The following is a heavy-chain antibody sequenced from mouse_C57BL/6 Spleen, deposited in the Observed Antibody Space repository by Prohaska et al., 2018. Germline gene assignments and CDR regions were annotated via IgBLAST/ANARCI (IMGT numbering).Heavy chain of an antibody. V-gene: IGHV2-9*01. CDR2: IWGGGST. J-gene: IGHJ4*01. CDR1: GFSLTSYG. CDR3: AKHYGSSYDLYYYAMDY. D-gene: IGHD1-1*01. Sequence: LVAPSQSLSITCTVSGFSLTSYGVDWVRQPPGKGLEWLGVIWGGGSTNYNSALMSRLSISKDNSKSQVFLKRNSLQTDDTAMYYCAKHYGSSYDLYYYAMDYWGQGTSVTVSS.